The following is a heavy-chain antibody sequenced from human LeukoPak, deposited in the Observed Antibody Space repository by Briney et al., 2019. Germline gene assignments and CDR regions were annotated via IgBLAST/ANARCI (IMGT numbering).Heavy chain of an antibody. CDR2: IIPIFGTA. CDR1: GGTFSSYA. Sequence: SVKVYCKASGGTFSSYAISWVRQAPGQGLEWMGGIIPIFGTANYAQKFQGRVTITADKSTSTAYMELSSLRSEDTAVYYCARGLIGGSGSFDAFDIWGQGTMVTVSS. D-gene: IGHD3-10*01. J-gene: IGHJ3*02. CDR3: ARGLIGGSGSFDAFDI. V-gene: IGHV1-69*06.